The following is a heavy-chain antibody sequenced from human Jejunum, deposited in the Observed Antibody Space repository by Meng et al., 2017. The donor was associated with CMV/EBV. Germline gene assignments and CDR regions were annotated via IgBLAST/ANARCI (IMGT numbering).Heavy chain of an antibody. Sequence: RGVGVGWIRQPPGKALEWLALIYWNDDKRYSPSLKSRLTITKETSKNQVVLTMTNMDPVDTATYYCAHKERYCNGGSCYGWFDPWGQGTLVTVSS. D-gene: IGHD2-15*01. V-gene: IGHV2-5*01. CDR2: IYWNDDK. CDR3: AHKERYCNGGSCYGWFDP. J-gene: IGHJ5*02. CDR1: RGVG.